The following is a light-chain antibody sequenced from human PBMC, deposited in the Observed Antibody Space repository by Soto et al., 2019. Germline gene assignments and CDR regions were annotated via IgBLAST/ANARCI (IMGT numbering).Light chain of an antibody. CDR2: WAS. CDR3: QHYTTYPGT. Sequence: DIHMTQSPATLSASVGDRVTITCRASQSISTWLAWYQQKPGKAPKLLIYWASSLESGVPSRFSGSGSGTDFPLTISSLQPDDFATYYCQHYTTYPGTFGPGTKVDIK. J-gene: IGKJ3*01. CDR1: QSISTW. V-gene: IGKV1-5*03.